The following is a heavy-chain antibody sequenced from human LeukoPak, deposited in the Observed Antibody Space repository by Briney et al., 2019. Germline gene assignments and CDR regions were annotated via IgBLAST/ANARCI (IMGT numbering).Heavy chain of an antibody. CDR3: ARHAHLYDFWSGYYSPDFDY. D-gene: IGHD3-3*01. J-gene: IGHJ4*02. CDR2: IYPGDSDT. V-gene: IGHV5-51*01. Sequence: GESLKISCQGSGYSFTSYWIGWVRQMPGKGLEWMGIIYPGDSDTRYSPSFQGQVTISADKSISTAYLQWSSLKASDTAMYYCARHAHLYDFWSGYYSPDFDYWGQGTLVTVSS. CDR1: GYSFTSYW.